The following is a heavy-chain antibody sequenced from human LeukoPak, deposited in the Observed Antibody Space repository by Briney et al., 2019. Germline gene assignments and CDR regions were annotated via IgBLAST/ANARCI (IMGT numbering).Heavy chain of an antibody. CDR1: GYNFTSYW. V-gene: IGHV5-51*01. Sequence: DSLRISCKGSGYNFTSYWIGWVRQMPGKGLESMGIIYAGDSDTRYNPSFQGQVTISADKSISTAYLEWSSLKASDTAMYYCARGEEARWFDPWGQGTLVTVSS. CDR2: IYAGDSDT. J-gene: IGHJ5*02. D-gene: IGHD6-6*01. CDR3: ARGEEARWFDP.